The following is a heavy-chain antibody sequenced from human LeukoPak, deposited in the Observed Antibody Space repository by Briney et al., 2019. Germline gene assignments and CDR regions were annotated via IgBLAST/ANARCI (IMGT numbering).Heavy chain of an antibody. Sequence: GGSLRPSCAASGFTFSGSAIHWVRQASGKGLEWVGRIKGRFALSRDDSKNTAYLQMNSLKTEDTAVYYCTRYNVGFESWGQGTLVTVSS. V-gene: IGHV3-73*01. J-gene: IGHJ4*02. D-gene: IGHD1-1*01. CDR1: GFTFSGSA. CDR2: I. CDR3: TRYNVGFES.